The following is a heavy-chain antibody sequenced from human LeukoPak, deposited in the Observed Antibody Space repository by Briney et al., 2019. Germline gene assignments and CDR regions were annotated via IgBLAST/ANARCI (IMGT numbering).Heavy chain of an antibody. Sequence: GGSLRLSCAASGFPFSDSGMHWVRQAPGKGLEWVTFIRYDGSDKYYADSVKGRFTISRDNSKKTLYLQMSSLRAEDTAVYYCARDRQSSGWYEADTFDIWGQGTMVTVSS. D-gene: IGHD6-19*01. V-gene: IGHV3-30*02. CDR1: GFPFSDSG. CDR3: ARDRQSSGWYEADTFDI. J-gene: IGHJ3*02. CDR2: IRYDGSDK.